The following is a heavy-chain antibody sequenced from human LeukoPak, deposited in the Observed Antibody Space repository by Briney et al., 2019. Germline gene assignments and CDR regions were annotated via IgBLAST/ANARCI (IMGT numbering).Heavy chain of an antibody. Sequence: GGSLRLSCAASGFTFSNYSMNWVRQAPGKGLEWVSYISSSSSTIYSADAAEGRFTISRDNDKYSLYLQMNSLRAEDTAGYYCAKLPDHRLMFADYWGQGTLVSVSS. V-gene: IGHV3-48*01. CDR2: ISSSSSTI. D-gene: IGHD3-10*02. J-gene: IGHJ4*02. CDR1: GFTFSNYS. CDR3: AKLPDHRLMFADY.